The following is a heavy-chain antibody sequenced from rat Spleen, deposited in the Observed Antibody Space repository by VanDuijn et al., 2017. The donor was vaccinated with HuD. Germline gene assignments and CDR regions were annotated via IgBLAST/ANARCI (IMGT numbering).Heavy chain of an antibody. CDR2: VNKDSSIK. CDR3: AREELGVRD. D-gene: IGHD4-3*01. Sequence: EVKLVESGGGLVQPGRSLKLSCAASGFNFNDHWMGWVRQAPGKGLEWIGEVNKDSSIKKYSPSLKDKFTISRDKVQNTLYLQTNKLGSEETGTYYCAREELGVRDWGQGVMVTVSS. J-gene: IGHJ2*01. CDR1: GFNFNDHW. V-gene: IGHV4-2*01.